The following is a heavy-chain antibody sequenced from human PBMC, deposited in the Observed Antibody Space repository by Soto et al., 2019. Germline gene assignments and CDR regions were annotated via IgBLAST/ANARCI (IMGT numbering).Heavy chain of an antibody. D-gene: IGHD1-26*01. CDR1: GFTFDDYA. Sequence: PGGSLRLSCAASGFTFDDYAMHWVRQAPGKGLEWVSGISWNSGSIGYADSVKGRFTISRDNAKNSLYLQMNSLRAEDTALYYCAKEGWGYYYYGMDVWGQGTTVTVS. CDR2: ISWNSGSI. J-gene: IGHJ6*02. V-gene: IGHV3-9*01. CDR3: AKEGWGYYYYGMDV.